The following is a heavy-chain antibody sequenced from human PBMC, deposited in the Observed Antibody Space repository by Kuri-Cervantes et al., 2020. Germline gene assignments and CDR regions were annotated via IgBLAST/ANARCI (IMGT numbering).Heavy chain of an antibody. CDR2: IYWDDDK. J-gene: IGHJ6*03. V-gene: IGHV2-70*19. CDR3: ARIPRHGCMDV. Sequence: WVRQAPGKGLEWLALIYWDDDKRYSTSLKTRLTISKDTSKDQVVLTMTNMDPVDTATCYCARIPRHGCMDVWGKGTTVTVSS.